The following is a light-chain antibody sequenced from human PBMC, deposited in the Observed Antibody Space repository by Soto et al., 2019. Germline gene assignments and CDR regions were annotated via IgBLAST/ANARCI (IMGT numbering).Light chain of an antibody. Sequence: QSVLTQPPSASGTPGHRVTISCSGSGSNFGSNTVNWYQHLPGPAPKLPIYNNDQRPSGVPDRFSGSKSGTSASLAISGLQSDDEADYYCAAWDDRLKGYVFGTGTKVTVL. CDR1: GSNFGSNT. J-gene: IGLJ1*01. CDR3: AAWDDRLKGYV. V-gene: IGLV1-44*01. CDR2: NND.